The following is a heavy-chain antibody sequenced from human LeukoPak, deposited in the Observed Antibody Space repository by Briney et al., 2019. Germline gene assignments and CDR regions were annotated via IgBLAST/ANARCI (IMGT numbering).Heavy chain of an antibody. CDR3: AREGDIVVVVGSYFDY. Sequence: GASVKVSCKASGYTLTGYYLQWVRQAPGQGLEWMGRIIPILGIANYAQKFQGRVTITADKSTSTAYMELSSLRSEDTAVYYCAREGDIVVVVGSYFDYWGQGTLVTVSS. V-gene: IGHV1-69*04. J-gene: IGHJ4*02. CDR2: IIPILGIA. D-gene: IGHD2-15*01. CDR1: GYTLTGYY.